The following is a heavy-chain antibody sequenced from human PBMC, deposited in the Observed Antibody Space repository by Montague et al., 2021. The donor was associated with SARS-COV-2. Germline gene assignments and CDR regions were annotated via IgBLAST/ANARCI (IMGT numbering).Heavy chain of an antibody. CDR3: ARDLPPSRPRNPV. CDR1: CGSIGSWN. J-gene: IGHJ4*02. D-gene: IGHD2/OR15-2a*01. V-gene: IGHV4-59*01. Sequence: SETLSLTCTVSCGSIGSWNWSGIRKSPGKRLEWIGYMYYSGNTNYNPSLKSRVTISVDTSKNQFSLRLSSVTAADTAVYYCARDLPPSRPRNPVWGQGTLVTVSS. CDR2: MYYSGNT.